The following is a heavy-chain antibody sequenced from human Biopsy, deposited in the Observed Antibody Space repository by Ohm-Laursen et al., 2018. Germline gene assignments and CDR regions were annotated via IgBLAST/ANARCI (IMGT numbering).Heavy chain of an antibody. V-gene: IGHV3-11*01. J-gene: IGHJ6*02. D-gene: IGHD3-10*01. CDR2: ISNSGNTI. CDR1: GFDVSSNY. Sequence: SLRLSCAASGFDVSSNYMSWLRQAPGKGLEWLSYISNSGNTIYYADSVKGRFTISRDNAKKSVFLQMNGLRADDTAVYYCATGDYGSGTYYSNIYYGVDVWGQGTTVTVSS. CDR3: ATGDYGSGTYYSNIYYGVDV.